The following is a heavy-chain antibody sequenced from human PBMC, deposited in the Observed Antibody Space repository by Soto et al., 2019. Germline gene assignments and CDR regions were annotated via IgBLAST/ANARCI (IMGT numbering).Heavy chain of an antibody. Sequence: GGSLRLSCAASGFTFSSYAMSWVRQAPGKGLEWVSAISGSGGSTYYADSVKGRFTISRDNSKNTLYLQMNSLRAEDTAVYYCAKVRVLRYFDWLGGGAFDIWGQGTMVTVSS. CDR2: ISGSGGST. CDR1: GFTFSSYA. D-gene: IGHD3-9*01. J-gene: IGHJ3*02. V-gene: IGHV3-23*01. CDR3: AKVRVLRYFDWLGGGAFDI.